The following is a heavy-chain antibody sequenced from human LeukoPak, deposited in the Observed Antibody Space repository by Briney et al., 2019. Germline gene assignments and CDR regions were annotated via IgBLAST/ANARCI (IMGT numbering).Heavy chain of an antibody. V-gene: IGHV3-64D*06. J-gene: IGHJ4*02. D-gene: IGHD5-12*01. Sequence: PGGSLRLSCVVSVCTFSDHFMDWVRQAPGKGLEYVSAISSNGRRTYYADSVKGRFTMSRDNSKNTLYLQMSSLRAEDTAVYYCVKDLYGGYDSLDYWGQGTLVTVSS. CDR2: ISSNGRRT. CDR1: VCTFSDHF. CDR3: VKDLYGGYDSLDY.